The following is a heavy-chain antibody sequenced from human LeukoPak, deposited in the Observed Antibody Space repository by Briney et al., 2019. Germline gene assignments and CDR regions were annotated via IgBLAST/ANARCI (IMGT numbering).Heavy chain of an antibody. D-gene: IGHD6-13*01. CDR1: SDSISNSAYH. V-gene: IGHV4-39*01. CDR2: ISYSGNT. Sequence: ETLSLTCTVSSDSISNSAYHWGWIRQPPGKGLEWIGDISYSGNTYYNPSLKSRVTISVDTSKNQFSLKLSSVTATDTAVYYCASGGSSSWYRWFDPWGQGTQVTVPS. CDR3: ASGGSSSWYRWFDP. J-gene: IGHJ5*02.